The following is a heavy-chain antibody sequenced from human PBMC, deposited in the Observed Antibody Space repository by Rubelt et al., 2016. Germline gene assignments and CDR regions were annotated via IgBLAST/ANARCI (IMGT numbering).Heavy chain of an antibody. CDR2: ISTSGGST. J-gene: IGHJ4*02. D-gene: IGHD4-11*01. CDR3: AKELQGTTTLTVDY. Sequence: EVQLLESGGGLVQPGGSLRLSCAASGFTFSTYAMSWVRQAPGKGLEWVSAISTSGGSTYYADSVKGRFTISRDNSRNTLYLQMNILGAEDTAVYFCAKELQGTTTLTVDYWGQGTLVAVSS. V-gene: IGHV3-23*01. CDR1: GFTFSTYA.